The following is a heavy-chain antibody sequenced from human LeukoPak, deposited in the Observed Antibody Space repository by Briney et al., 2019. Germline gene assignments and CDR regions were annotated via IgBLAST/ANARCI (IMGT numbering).Heavy chain of an antibody. J-gene: IGHJ4*02. CDR1: GYTFTSYA. Sequence: ASVKVSCKASGYTFTSYAMHWVRQAPGQRLEWMGWINAGNGNTKYSQKFQGRVTITADESTSTAYMELSSLRSEDTAVYYCARGISGRSHFDYWGQGTLVTVSS. V-gene: IGHV1-3*01. D-gene: IGHD1-14*01. CDR2: INAGNGNT. CDR3: ARGISGRSHFDY.